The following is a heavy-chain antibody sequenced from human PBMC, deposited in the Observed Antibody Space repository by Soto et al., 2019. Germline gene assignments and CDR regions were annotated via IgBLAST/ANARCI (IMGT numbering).Heavy chain of an antibody. CDR2: IYNFGGS. CDR1: GASVSSGDYY. J-gene: IGHJ4*02. Sequence: SETLSLTCTVSGASVSSGDYYWSCIRQPPGEGLEWIGYIYNFGGSYYNPSLKGRLTISIDTSKNQFSLKLNSVTVADTAIYYCVGTGTTDDYWGRGTLVTVSS. D-gene: IGHD4-17*01. CDR3: VGTGTTDDY. V-gene: IGHV4-30-4*01.